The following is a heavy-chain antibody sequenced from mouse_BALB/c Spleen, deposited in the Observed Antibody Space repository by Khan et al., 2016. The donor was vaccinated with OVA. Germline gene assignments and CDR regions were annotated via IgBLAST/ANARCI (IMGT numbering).Heavy chain of an antibody. CDR2: TNPTNGRT. CDR3: ARIKKVVATYFDY. Sequence: QVQLQQSGAELVKAGASVKMSCKASGYTFTSYWMHWVKQRLGQGLEWIADTNPTNGRTYYNEKFKSKATLTVDKSSSTAYMLLSGPTFEDSAVYYSARIKKVVATYFDYWGQGTTLTVSS. D-gene: IGHD1-1*01. V-gene: IGHV1S81*02. J-gene: IGHJ2*01. CDR1: GYTFTSYW.